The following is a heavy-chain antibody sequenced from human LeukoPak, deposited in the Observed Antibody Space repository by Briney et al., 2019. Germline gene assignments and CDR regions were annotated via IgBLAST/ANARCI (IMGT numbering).Heavy chain of an antibody. CDR2: ISTENGDT. CDR1: GYTLTGYY. Sequence: ASVKVSCKASGYTLTGYYMHWVRQAPGQGLEWVGWISTENGDTNYAQKVQGRVTMTTDTFTSTAHMELRSLRSDDTAVYYCARALGYVPYYYAMDVWGQGTTVTVSS. D-gene: IGHD3-10*02. V-gene: IGHV1-18*04. CDR3: ARALGYVPYYYAMDV. J-gene: IGHJ6*02.